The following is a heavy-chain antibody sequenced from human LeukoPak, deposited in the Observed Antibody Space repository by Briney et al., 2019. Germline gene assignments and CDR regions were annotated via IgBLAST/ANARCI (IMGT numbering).Heavy chain of an antibody. D-gene: IGHD3-22*01. J-gene: IGHJ3*02. CDR1: GYTFTGYY. CDR2: INPNSGGT. CDR3: ARGSPGGYYDSSGYYRPGLDAFDI. V-gene: IGHV1-2*02. Sequence: ASVKVSCKASGYTFTGYYMHWVRQAPGQGLEWMGWINPNSGGTNYAQKFQGRVTMTRDTSISTAYMELSRLRSDDTAVYYCARGSPGGYYDSSGYYRPGLDAFDIWGQGTMVTVSS.